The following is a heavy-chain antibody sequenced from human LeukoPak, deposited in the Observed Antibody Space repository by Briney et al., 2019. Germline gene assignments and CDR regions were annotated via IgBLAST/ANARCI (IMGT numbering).Heavy chain of an antibody. J-gene: IGHJ3*02. D-gene: IGHD5-24*01. CDR1: GFTFSSYS. CDR3: ARYQGRDGYNKAFDI. V-gene: IGHV3-30*04. CDR2: ISYDGSNK. Sequence: PGRSLRLSCAASGFTFSSYSMHWVRQAPGKGLEWVAVISYDGSNKFYADSVKGRFTISRDNSKNTLYLQMNSLRAEDTAVYYCARYQGRDGYNKAFDIWGQGTMVTVSS.